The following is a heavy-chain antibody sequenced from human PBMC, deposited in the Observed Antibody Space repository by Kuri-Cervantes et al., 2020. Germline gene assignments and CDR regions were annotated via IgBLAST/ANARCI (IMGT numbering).Heavy chain of an antibody. CDR2: ISSSSYI. Sequence: GESLKISCAASGFTFSSYAMNWVRQAPGKGLEWVSSISSSSYIYYADSVKGRFTISRDNAKNSLYLQMNSLRAEDTAVYYCARGVADFISQYYYGSGSWYGMDVWGQGTTVTVSS. V-gene: IGHV3-21*01. CDR1: GFTFSSYA. CDR3: ARGVADFISQYYYGSGSWYGMDV. D-gene: IGHD3-10*01. J-gene: IGHJ6*02.